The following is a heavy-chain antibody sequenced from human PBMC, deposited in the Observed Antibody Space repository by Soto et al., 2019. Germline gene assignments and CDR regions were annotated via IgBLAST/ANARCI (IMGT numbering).Heavy chain of an antibody. Sequence: GGSLRLSCAASGFTFSSYLMSWVRPAPGKGLEWVANIKQDGSEKYYVDSVKGRFTISRDNAKNSLYLQMNSLRAEDTAVYYCARGSAVAAIYYYYMDVWGKGTTVTVSS. J-gene: IGHJ6*03. D-gene: IGHD2-15*01. V-gene: IGHV3-7*01. CDR3: ARGSAVAAIYYYYMDV. CDR1: GFTFSSYL. CDR2: IKQDGSEK.